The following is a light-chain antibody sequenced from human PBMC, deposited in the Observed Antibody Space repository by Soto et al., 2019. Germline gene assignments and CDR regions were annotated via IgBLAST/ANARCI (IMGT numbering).Light chain of an antibody. CDR1: SSDIGGYNY. CDR3: SSYTSSSTVI. CDR2: DVR. Sequence: QSALTQPASVSGSPGQSITISCTGTSSDIGGYNYISWYQQLPGKAPKFIIYDVRNRPSGVSNRFSGSRSGNTASLTISGLQAEDEADYYCSSYTSSSTVIFGGGTKADRP. V-gene: IGLV2-14*01. J-gene: IGLJ2*01.